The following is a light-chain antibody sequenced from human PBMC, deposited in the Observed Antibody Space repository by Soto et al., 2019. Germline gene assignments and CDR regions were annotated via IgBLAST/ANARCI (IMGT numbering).Light chain of an antibody. V-gene: IGKV3-15*01. J-gene: IGKJ2*01. CDR1: QNVARS. CDR2: GAT. CDR3: QQYDNLSDNWSPST. Sequence: ETVVTQSPATLSVSPGERVTLSCRASQNVARSIAWYQQRPGQPPRLLVHGATTRASDAPARFSGRGSGTEFTLTIDSLQSEDFAIYYCQQYDNLSDNWSPSTFGQGTRLEIK.